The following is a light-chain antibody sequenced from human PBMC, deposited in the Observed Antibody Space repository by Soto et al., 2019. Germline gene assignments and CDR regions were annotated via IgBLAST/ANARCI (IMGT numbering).Light chain of an antibody. V-gene: IGKV1-33*01. J-gene: IGKJ3*01. CDR1: HDISEN. CDR3: QQYDALPPFI. CDR2: DAS. Sequence: DIQMTQSPSSLSASVGDRVSITCQASHDISENLNWYQQKPDRAPKLLIADASTLETGVPLRFSAGGAGTHFTLTIVTLQAEDAATYYFQQYDALPPFIFGPGIIVIIK.